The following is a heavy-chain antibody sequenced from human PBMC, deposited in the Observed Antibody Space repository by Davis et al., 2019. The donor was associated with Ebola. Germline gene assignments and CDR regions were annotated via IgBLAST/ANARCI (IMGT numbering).Heavy chain of an antibody. CDR1: GFSLYTYGIR. CDR2: VDWTGEK. CDR3: ARTYHDSSGGAFDA. Sequence: SGPTLVKPTQTLTLTCTCSGFSLYTYGIRLTWIRQPPGKALEWLARVDWTGEKLYSTSLETRLALSRDTSKNQVVLTMTNMDPVDTATYWCARTYHDSSGGAFDAWGQGISVTVSS. D-gene: IGHD1-1*01. V-gene: IGHV2-70*04. J-gene: IGHJ3*01.